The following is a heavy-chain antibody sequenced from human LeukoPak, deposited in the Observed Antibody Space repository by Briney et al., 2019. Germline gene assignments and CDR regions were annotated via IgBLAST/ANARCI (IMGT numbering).Heavy chain of an antibody. CDR3: ARDLLGYSYDAYYFDF. CDR1: GFTFSSYG. Sequence: GGSLRLSCAASGFTFSSYGMHWVRQAPGKGLEWVAYISSSGGIIYYADSVKGRFTISRDNAKNSLYLQMNSLRAEDTAVYYCARDLLGYSYDAYYFDFWGQGTLVTVSS. V-gene: IGHV3-48*04. CDR2: ISSSGGII. D-gene: IGHD5-18*01. J-gene: IGHJ4*02.